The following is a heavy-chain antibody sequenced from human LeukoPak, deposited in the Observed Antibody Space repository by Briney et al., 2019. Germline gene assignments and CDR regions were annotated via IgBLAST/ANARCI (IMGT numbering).Heavy chain of an antibody. V-gene: IGHV3-23*01. CDR2: ISASGGST. D-gene: IGHD6-19*01. CDR3: AKSIEQWLVRGDWFDP. Sequence: GGSLRLSCAASRFAFSTFAMSWARQAPGEGLEWLSSISASGGSTYHADSVKGRFTISRDNSKNTLYLQMNRLRVEDTAVYYCAKSIEQWLVRGDWFDPWGQGTLVTVSS. J-gene: IGHJ5*02. CDR1: RFAFSTFA.